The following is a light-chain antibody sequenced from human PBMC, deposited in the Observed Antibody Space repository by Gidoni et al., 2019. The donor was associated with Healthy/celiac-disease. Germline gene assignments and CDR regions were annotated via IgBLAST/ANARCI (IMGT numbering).Light chain of an antibody. CDR2: AAS. V-gene: IGKV1-39*01. CDR1: QSISSY. Sequence: DLQMTQSPSSLSASVGDRVTITCRASQSISSYLNWYQQKPGKAPKLLIYAASSLQSGVPSRFSGSGSGTDFTLTISSLQPEDFATYYCQQSYSTLALTFXGXTKVEIK. J-gene: IGKJ4*01. CDR3: QQSYSTLALT.